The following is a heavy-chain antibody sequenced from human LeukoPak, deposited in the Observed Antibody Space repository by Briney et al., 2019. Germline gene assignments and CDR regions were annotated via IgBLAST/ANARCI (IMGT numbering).Heavy chain of an antibody. CDR3: ARDQLLQDFDY. CDR1: GYTFTSYD. D-gene: IGHD2-2*01. Sequence: ASVKVSCKASGYTFTSYDINWVRQGTGQGLEWMGWMNPNSGNTGYAQKFQGRVTMTRNTSIGTAYMELSSLRSEDTAVYYCARDQLLQDFDYWGQGTLVTVSS. J-gene: IGHJ4*02. CDR2: MNPNSGNT. V-gene: IGHV1-8*01.